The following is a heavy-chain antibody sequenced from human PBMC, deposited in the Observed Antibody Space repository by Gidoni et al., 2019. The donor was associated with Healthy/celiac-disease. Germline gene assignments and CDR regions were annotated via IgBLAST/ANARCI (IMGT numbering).Heavy chain of an antibody. J-gene: IGHJ5*02. D-gene: IGHD3-10*01. Sequence: QITLKESGPTLVKPTQTLTLTCTFSGFSLSTRGVGVGWIRQPPGKALEWRALIYWNDDKRYSPSLKSRLTITKDTAKNQVVLTMTNMDPVDTATYYCALGEGSVEMAPGWFDPWGQGTLVTVSS. CDR2: IYWNDDK. V-gene: IGHV2-5*01. CDR1: GFSLSTRGVG. CDR3: ALGEGSVEMAPGWFDP.